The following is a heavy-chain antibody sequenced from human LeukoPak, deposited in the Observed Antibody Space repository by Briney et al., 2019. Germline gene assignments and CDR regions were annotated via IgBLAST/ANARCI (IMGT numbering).Heavy chain of an antibody. Sequence: GGSLRLSCAASGFTFSSYEMNWVRQAPGKGLERVSYISSSGSTIYYADSVKGRFTISRDNAKNSLDLQMNSLRAEDTAVYYCAKVARRSSLVYYFDYWGQGTLVTVSS. J-gene: IGHJ4*02. CDR3: AKVARRSSLVYYFDY. V-gene: IGHV3-48*03. D-gene: IGHD2-8*01. CDR1: GFTFSSYE. CDR2: ISSSGSTI.